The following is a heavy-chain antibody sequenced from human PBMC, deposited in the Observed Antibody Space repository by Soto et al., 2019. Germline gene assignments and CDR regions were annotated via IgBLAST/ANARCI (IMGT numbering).Heavy chain of an antibody. CDR1: ESTCMNYD. J-gene: IGHJ5*02. CDR3: VRMASSGKVNWSAL. Sequence: ASVKVSCKASESTCMNYDISWVRQATGQGLEWMGWMNPNSGNTGYALKFQGRVSMTRNTSIYTVYLELSSLASDDTAVYYCVRMASSGKVNWSALWGQGKLVTVST. D-gene: IGHD1-1*01. V-gene: IGHV1-8*01. CDR2: MNPNSGNT.